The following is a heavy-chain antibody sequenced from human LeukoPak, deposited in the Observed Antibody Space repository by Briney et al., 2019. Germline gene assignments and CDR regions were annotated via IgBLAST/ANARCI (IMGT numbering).Heavy chain of an antibody. V-gene: IGHV3-21*01. J-gene: IGHJ4*02. CDR1: GFTFSSYS. Sequence: GGSLRLSCAASGFTFSSYSMNWVRQAPGKGLEWVSSISSSSSYIYYADSVKGRFTISRDNAKNSLYLQMNSLRAEDTAVYYCARDDSSGYESTFDYWGQGTLVTVSS. CDR2: ISSSSSYI. CDR3: ARDDSSGYESTFDY. D-gene: IGHD3-22*01.